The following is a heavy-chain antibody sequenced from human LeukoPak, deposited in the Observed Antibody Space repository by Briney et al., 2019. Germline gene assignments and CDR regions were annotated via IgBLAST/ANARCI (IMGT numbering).Heavy chain of an antibody. Sequence: PSETLSLTCTVSGGSIRSYYWSWIRQPPGKGLEWIGYIYYSGSTNYNPSLKSRVTISVDTSKNQFSLKLSSVTAADTAVYYCARMKGSRDGYNPLDYWGQGTLVTVSS. CDR3: ARMKGSRDGYNPLDY. CDR2: IYYSGST. D-gene: IGHD5-24*01. V-gene: IGHV4-59*08. CDR1: GGSIRSYY. J-gene: IGHJ4*02.